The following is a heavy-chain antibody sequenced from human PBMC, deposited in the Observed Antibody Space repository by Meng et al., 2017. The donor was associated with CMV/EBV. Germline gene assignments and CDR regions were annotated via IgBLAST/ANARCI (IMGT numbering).Heavy chain of an antibody. CDR2: INHSGST. J-gene: IGHJ4*02. Sequence: QLQLQQLGAGLLKPSETLSRTCAVXXXSVSGYYWSWIRQPPGKGLEWIGEINHSGSTNYNPSLKSRVTISVDTSKNQFSLKLSSVTAADTAVYYCASAGYYDSSGYYYRGDFDYWGQGTRVTVSS. V-gene: IGHV4-34*01. CDR3: ASAGYYDSSGYYYRGDFDY. D-gene: IGHD3-22*01. CDR1: XXSVSGYY.